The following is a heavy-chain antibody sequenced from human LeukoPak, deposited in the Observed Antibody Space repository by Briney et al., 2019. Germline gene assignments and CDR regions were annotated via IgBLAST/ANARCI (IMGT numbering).Heavy chain of an antibody. V-gene: IGHV3-48*01. Sequence: GGSLRLSCAASGFTFSSYSMNWVRQAPGKGLEWVSYISSSSSTIYYADSVKGRFTISRDNAKNSLYLQMNSLRAEDTAVYYCARVGGFYDFWSGFSYWGQGTLVTVSS. D-gene: IGHD3-3*01. CDR2: ISSSSSTI. CDR3: ARVGGFYDFWSGFSY. CDR1: GFTFSSYS. J-gene: IGHJ4*02.